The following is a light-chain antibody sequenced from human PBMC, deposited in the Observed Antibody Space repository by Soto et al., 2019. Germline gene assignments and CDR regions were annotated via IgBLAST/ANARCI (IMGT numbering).Light chain of an antibody. J-gene: IGLJ2*01. V-gene: IGLV2-14*01. CDR2: EVS. CDR3: SSFTSSRTLL. CDR1: SSDVGANNC. Sequence: QSALTQPASVSGSPGQSITISCTGTSSDVGANNCVSWYQQHPGKAPKLMIYEVSNRPSGVSYRFSGSKSGNTASLTISGLQAEDEADYHCSSFTSSRTLLFGGGTKVTVL.